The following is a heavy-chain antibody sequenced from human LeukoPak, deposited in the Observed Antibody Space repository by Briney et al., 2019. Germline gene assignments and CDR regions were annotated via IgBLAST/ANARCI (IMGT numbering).Heavy chain of an antibody. CDR3: AREVILTGYYTDWFDP. CDR1: GGSLWSFY. J-gene: IGHJ5*02. D-gene: IGHD3-9*01. CDR2: IYTSGST. Sequence: SETLSLTCTVSGGSLWSFYWSWVRQPAGKGLEWIGRIYTSGSTNYNPSLKSRVTMSVDTSKNQFSLKLSSVTAADAAVYYCAREVILTGYYTDWFDPWGQGTLVTVSS. V-gene: IGHV4-4*07.